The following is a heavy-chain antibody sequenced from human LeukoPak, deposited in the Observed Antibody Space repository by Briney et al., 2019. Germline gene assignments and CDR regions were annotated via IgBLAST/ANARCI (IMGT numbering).Heavy chain of an antibody. J-gene: IGHJ6*03. CDR2: ISSRSSTI. D-gene: IGHD3-10*01. Sequence: PGGSLRLSCAASGFTFSSYEMNWVRQAPGKGLEWVSYISSRSSTIYYADSVKGRFTISRDNAKNSLYLQMNSLRAEDTAVYYCARDRYYFGSGSYFLRYMDVWGKGTTVTVSS. V-gene: IGHV3-48*03. CDR3: ARDRYYFGSGSYFLRYMDV. CDR1: GFTFSSYE.